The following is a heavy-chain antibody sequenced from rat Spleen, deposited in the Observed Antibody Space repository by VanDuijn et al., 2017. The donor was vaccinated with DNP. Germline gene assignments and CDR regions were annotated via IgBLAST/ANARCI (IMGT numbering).Heavy chain of an antibody. CDR2: IDKDSSPK. D-gene: IGHD1-11*01. CDR3: ARGPNYGGYSDFFDY. Sequence: EVKLVESGGGLVQPGKSLKLSCTASGFNFNNYWMGWVRQAPGKGLEWIGEIDKDSSPKKYNPSLKDKFTISRDNAQNTLYLQMGKLESEDTALYYCARGPNYGGYSDFFDYWGQGIMVTVSS. CDR1: GFNFNNYW. V-gene: IGHV4-2*01. J-gene: IGHJ2*01.